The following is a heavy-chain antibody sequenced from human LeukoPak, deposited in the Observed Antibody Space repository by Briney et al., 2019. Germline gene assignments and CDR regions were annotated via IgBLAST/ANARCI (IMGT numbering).Heavy chain of an antibody. D-gene: IGHD6-13*01. CDR2: VKQDGSEK. CDR1: GFTFSSYW. V-gene: IGHV3-7*03. J-gene: IGHJ3*02. Sequence: GGSLRLSCAASGFTFSSYWMSWVRQAPGKGLEWVANVKQDGSEKKYVDSVKGRFTISRDNAKSSLYLQMNSLRAEDTALYYCAKKESVAAAGIQGAFDIWGQGTMVTVSS. CDR3: AKKESVAAAGIQGAFDI.